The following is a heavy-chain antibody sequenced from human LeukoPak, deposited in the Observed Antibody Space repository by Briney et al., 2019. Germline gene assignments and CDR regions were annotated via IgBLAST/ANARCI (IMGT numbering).Heavy chain of an antibody. J-gene: IGHJ3*02. CDR1: GYTLTELS. V-gene: IGHV1-24*01. Sequence: ASVKVSCKVSGYTLTELSMHWVRQAPGKGLEWMGGFDPEDGETIYAQKFQGRVTMTEDTSTDTAYMELSSLRSEDTAVYYCATELRSSGYYNDAFDIWGQGTVVTVSS. D-gene: IGHD3-22*01. CDR3: ATELRSSGYYNDAFDI. CDR2: FDPEDGET.